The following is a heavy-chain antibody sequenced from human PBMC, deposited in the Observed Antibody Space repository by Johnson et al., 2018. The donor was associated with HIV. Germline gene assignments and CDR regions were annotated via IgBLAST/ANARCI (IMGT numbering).Heavy chain of an antibody. V-gene: IGHV3-66*03. D-gene: IGHD7-27*01. CDR1: GFTVRSNY. CDR2: IYSGGST. Sequence: VQLVESGGGLIQPGGSLRLSCAASGFTVRSNYMSWVRQAPGKGLEWVSVIYSGGSTNYADSVKGRFTISRDISKNTLYLQMNSLRAEDTAVYYCARENWGQRMNAFDIWGQGTMVTVSS. CDR3: ARENWGQRMNAFDI. J-gene: IGHJ3*02.